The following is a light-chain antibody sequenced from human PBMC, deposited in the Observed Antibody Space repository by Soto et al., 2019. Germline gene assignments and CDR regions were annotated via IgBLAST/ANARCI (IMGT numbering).Light chain of an antibody. V-gene: IGKV3-20*01. Sequence: DIVLTQSPGTLSLSPGERATLSCRASPSVNNNYLAWYQQKPGQSPRLVIYGASSRATGTPDRFSGSGSGTDFTLTISRLEPEDCAVYYCQQYSRSPQTFGQGTKVEI. J-gene: IGKJ1*01. CDR3: QQYSRSPQT. CDR2: GAS. CDR1: PSVNNNY.